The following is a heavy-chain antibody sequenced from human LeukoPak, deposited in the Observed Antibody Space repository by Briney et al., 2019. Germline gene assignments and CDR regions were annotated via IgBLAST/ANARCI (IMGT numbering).Heavy chain of an antibody. CDR1: GYTFTSYY. CDR3: ARDSGRDGYNLGYYFDY. Sequence: ASVKVSCKASGYTFTSYYMHWVRQAPGQGLEWMGIINPSGGSTSYAQKFQGRVTMTRDTSTSTVYMELSSLRSEDTAVYYCARDSGRDGYNLGYYFDYWGQGTLVTVSS. CDR2: INPSGGST. J-gene: IGHJ4*02. D-gene: IGHD5-24*01. V-gene: IGHV1-46*01.